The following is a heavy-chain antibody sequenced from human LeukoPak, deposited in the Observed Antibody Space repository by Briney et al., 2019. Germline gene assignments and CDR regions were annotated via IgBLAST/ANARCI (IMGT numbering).Heavy chain of an antibody. CDR1: GYSFTSYW. J-gene: IGHJ4*02. D-gene: IGHD3-22*01. V-gene: IGHV5-51*01. Sequence: GESLKISCKGSGYSFTSYWIGWVRQMPGKGLEWMGIIYPGDSDTGYSPSFQGQVTISADKSISTAYLQWSSLKASDTAMYYCARRSRDYYDSSGYDELFDYWGQGTLVTVSS. CDR2: IYPGDSDT. CDR3: ARRSRDYYDSSGYDELFDY.